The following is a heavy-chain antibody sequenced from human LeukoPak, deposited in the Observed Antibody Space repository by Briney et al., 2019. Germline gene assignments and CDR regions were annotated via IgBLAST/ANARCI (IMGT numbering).Heavy chain of an antibody. CDR2: IYHSGST. Sequence: SETLSLTCTVSGGSISSYYWSWIRQPAGKGLEWIGYIYHSGSTNYNPSLKSRVTISVDTSKNQFSLKLSSVTAADTAVYYCATSHGDAFDIWGQGTMVTVSS. CDR3: ATSHGDAFDI. CDR1: GGSISSYY. J-gene: IGHJ3*02. V-gene: IGHV4-59*08.